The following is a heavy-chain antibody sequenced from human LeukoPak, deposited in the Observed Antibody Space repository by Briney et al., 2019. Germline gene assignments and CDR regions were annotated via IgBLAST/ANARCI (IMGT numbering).Heavy chain of an antibody. D-gene: IGHD3-9*01. J-gene: IGHJ4*02. CDR2: IIPIFGTA. V-gene: IGHV1-69*05. Sequence: GASVKVSCKASGGTFSSYAISWVRQAPGQGLEWMGGIIPIFGTANYAQKFQGRVTITTDESTSTAYMELSSLRSEDTAVYYCARDPPLGDDIWILDYWGQGTLVTVSS. CDR3: ARDPPLGDDIWILDY. CDR1: GGTFSSYA.